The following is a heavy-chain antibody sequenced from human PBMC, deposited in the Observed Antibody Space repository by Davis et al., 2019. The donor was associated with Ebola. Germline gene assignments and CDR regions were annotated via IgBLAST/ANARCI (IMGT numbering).Heavy chain of an antibody. CDR2: VSGSGGST. CDR3: ARGSIWPDY. V-gene: IGHV3-23*01. J-gene: IGHJ4*02. D-gene: IGHD3-3*02. CDR1: GFTFSSYG. Sequence: PGGSLRLSCAASGFTFSSYGMHWVRQAPGKGLEWVSGVSGSGGSTYYADSVKGRFTTPRDNSKNTLYLQMDSLRAEDTAIYYCARGSIWPDYWGQGTLVTVSS.